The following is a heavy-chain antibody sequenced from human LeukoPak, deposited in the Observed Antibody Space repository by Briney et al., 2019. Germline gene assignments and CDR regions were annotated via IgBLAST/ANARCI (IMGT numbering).Heavy chain of an antibody. J-gene: IGHJ4*02. CDR2: IWYDGRSE. V-gene: IGHV3-33*01. D-gene: IGHD2-15*01. CDR1: GFSFSSYG. CDR3: ARDRGSHASVY. Sequence: GGSLRLSCVASGFSFSSYGMHWVRQAPGKGLEWVAVIWYDGRSEYYGDSVKGRFTISRDNSKSTVYLQMNSLRAEDTAIYYCARDRGSHASVYWGPGTLVTVSS.